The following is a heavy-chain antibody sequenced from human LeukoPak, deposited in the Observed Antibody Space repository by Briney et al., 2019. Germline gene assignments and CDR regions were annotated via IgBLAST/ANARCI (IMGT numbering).Heavy chain of an antibody. CDR1: GYSISSGYN. CDR3: ARTYINFSNYFDP. V-gene: IGHV4-38-2*02. Sequence: SETPSLTCTVSGYSISSGYNWGWVRQPPGKGLECIGSISHTGSTYYNPSLESRVTISLDTSNNQFSLELSSVTAADTAVYYCARTYINFSNYFDPWGQGSLVTVSS. J-gene: IGHJ5*02. CDR2: ISHTGST. D-gene: IGHD4-11*01.